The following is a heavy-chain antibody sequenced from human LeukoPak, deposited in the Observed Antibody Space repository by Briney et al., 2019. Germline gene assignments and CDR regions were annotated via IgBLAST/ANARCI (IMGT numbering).Heavy chain of an antibody. CDR2: IYHSGST. D-gene: IGHD3-22*01. CDR1: GGSISSSGYY. CDR3: AAYYYDSSGYVLRPYNWFDP. V-gene: IGHV4-39*07. Sequence: SETLSLTCTVSGGSISSSGYYWGWIRQPPGKGLEWIGSIYHSGSTYYNPSLKSRVTISVDTSKNQFSLKLSSVTAADTAVYYCAAYYYDSSGYVLRPYNWFDPWGQGTLVTVSS. J-gene: IGHJ5*02.